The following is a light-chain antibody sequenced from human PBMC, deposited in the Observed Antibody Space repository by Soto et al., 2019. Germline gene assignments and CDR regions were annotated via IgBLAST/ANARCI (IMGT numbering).Light chain of an antibody. Sequence: EIVLTQSPGTLSLSPGERATLSCRASQSVSGSYLAWYQQKPGQAPRLLIYDASRRATGIPDRFSGSGSGTDFTLTISRLEPEDFAVYHCQQYTNSPRTFGQGTKVEIK. CDR1: QSVSGSY. CDR3: QQYTNSPRT. V-gene: IGKV3-20*01. J-gene: IGKJ1*01. CDR2: DAS.